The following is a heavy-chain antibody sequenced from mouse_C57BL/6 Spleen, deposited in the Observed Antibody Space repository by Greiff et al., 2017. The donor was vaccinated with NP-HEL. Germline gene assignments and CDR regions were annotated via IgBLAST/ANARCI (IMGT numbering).Heavy chain of an antibody. CDR2: ISDGGSYT. CDR1: GFTFSSYA. J-gene: IGHJ1*03. CDR3: ARERRTTVVEGWYFDV. D-gene: IGHD1-1*01. V-gene: IGHV5-4*01. Sequence: EVQGVESGGGLVKPGGSLKLSCAASGFTFSSYAMSWVRQTPEKRLEWVATISDGGSYTYYPDNVKGRFTISRDNAKNNLYLQMSHLKSEDTAMYYCARERRTTVVEGWYFDVWGTGTTVTVSS.